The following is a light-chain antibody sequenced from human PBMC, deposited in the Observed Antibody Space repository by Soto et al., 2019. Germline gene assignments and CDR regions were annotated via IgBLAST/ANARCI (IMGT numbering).Light chain of an antibody. J-gene: IGKJ1*01. V-gene: IGKV1-6*01. CDR1: QDIRTD. Sequence: AIQMTQSPSSLSASVGDRVTITCRASQDIRTDLGWYQQKPGKAPRLLIYGTFSLQSGVPSRFSGSGSGTDFTLTISSLQPDDFATYYCLQDFKYPRTFGQGTKGEVK. CDR2: GTF. CDR3: LQDFKYPRT.